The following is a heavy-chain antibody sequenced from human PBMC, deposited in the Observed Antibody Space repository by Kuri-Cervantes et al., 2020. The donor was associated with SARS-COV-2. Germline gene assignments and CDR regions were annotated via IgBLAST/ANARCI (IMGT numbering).Heavy chain of an antibody. CDR1: GFTFSSYW. V-gene: IGHV3-7*01. D-gene: IGHD3-22*01. CDR3: ANSYYDTTTVPRLDY. Sequence: GESLKISCAASGFTFSSYWMSWVRQAPGKGLEWVANIKQDGSEKYYVDSVKGRFTISRDNSKNTLYLRMNSLRAEDSAVHYCANSYYDTTTVPRLDYWGQGTLVTVSS. J-gene: IGHJ4*02. CDR2: IKQDGSEK.